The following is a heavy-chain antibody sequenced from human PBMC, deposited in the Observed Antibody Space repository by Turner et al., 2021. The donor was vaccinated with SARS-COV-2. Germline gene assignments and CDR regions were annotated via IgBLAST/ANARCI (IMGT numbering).Heavy chain of an antibody. CDR2: IFYSGST. V-gene: IGHV4-39*01. Sequence: LQLQESGPGLVKPSETLSLTCTVSVGSTRSSSCYWGWIRRPPGKGREWIGNIFYSGSTYYNPSLKSRVTISVDTSKNQFSLKLSSVTAADTAVYYCARLMDTAMDYYGMDVWGQGTTVTVSS. CDR1: VGSTRSSSCY. J-gene: IGHJ6*02. CDR3: ARLMDTAMDYYGMDV. D-gene: IGHD5-18*01.